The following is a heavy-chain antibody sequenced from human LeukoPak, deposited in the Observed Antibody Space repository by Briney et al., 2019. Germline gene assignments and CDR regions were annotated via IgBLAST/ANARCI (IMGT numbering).Heavy chain of an antibody. D-gene: IGHD3-22*01. V-gene: IGHV3-21*01. Sequence: KTGGSLRLSCAASGFTFSYYNMNWVRQAPGKGLKWVSSISGSSSYIYYADSVKGRFTISRDNAKNSLYLQMNSLRAEDTAVYYCVRPLQRGYDSSGYPGSFDLWGRGTLVTVSS. CDR1: GFTFSYYN. J-gene: IGHJ2*01. CDR3: VRPLQRGYDSSGYPGSFDL. CDR2: ISGSSSYI.